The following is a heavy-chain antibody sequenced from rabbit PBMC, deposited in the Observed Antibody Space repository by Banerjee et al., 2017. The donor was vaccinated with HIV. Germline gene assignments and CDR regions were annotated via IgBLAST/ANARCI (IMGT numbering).Heavy chain of an antibody. CDR2: IYAGSSGST. V-gene: IGHV1S40*01. Sequence: QSLEESGGDLVKPGGSLTLTCTASGFSFSSSYYMYWVRQTPGKGLEWIACIYAGSSGSTWYASWAKGRFTISKTSSTTVTLQMTSLTAADTATYFCARDLAGVIGWNFNLWGQGTLVTVS. J-gene: IGHJ4*01. CDR1: GFSFSSSYY. D-gene: IGHD4-1*01. CDR3: ARDLAGVIGWNFNL.